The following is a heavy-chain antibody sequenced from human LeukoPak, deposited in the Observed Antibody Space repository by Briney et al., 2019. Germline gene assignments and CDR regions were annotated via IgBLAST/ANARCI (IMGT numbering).Heavy chain of an antibody. Sequence: ASVKVSCKASGYTFTGYYMHWVRQAPGQGLEWMGWINPNSGGTNYAQKFQGRVKMTRDTSISTAYMELSMLSSDDTAVYYCARDAEYSSSWFRGGGAFDIWGQGTMVTISS. J-gene: IGHJ3*02. D-gene: IGHD6-13*01. CDR3: ARDAEYSSSWFRGGGAFDI. CDR2: INPNSGGT. V-gene: IGHV1-2*02. CDR1: GYTFTGYY.